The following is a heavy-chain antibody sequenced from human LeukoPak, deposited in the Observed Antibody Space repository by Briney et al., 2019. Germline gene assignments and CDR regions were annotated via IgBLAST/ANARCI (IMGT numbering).Heavy chain of an antibody. CDR3: ARGGYSGSYPDWFDP. V-gene: IGHV3-33*01. Sequence: GGSLRLSCAASGFTFSSYDMHWVRQAPGKGLEWVAVIWYDGSNINYGDSVKGRFAISRDNSRNTLYLQMNSLRAEDTALYYCARGGYSGSYPDWFDPWGQGALVTVSS. CDR2: IWYDGSNI. CDR1: GFTFSSYD. J-gene: IGHJ5*02. D-gene: IGHD1-26*01.